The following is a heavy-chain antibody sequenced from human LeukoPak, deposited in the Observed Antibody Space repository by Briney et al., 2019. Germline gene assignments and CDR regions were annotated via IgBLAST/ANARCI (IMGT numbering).Heavy chain of an antibody. CDR3: AGSSGWYPTADY. Sequence: PSETLSLTCTVSGGSISSGDYYWSWIRQPPGKGLEWIGYIYYSGSTYYNPSLKSRVTISVDTSKNQFSLKLSSVTAADTAVYYCAGSSGWYPTADYWGQGTLVTVSS. J-gene: IGHJ4*02. D-gene: IGHD6-19*01. CDR2: IYYSGST. V-gene: IGHV4-30-4*01. CDR1: GGSISSGDYY.